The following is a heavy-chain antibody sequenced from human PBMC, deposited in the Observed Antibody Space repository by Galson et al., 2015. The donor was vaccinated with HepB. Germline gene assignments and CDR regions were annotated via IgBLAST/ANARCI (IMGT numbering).Heavy chain of an antibody. D-gene: IGHD2-2*01. CDR1: GTSISSYV. CDR2: VIPILDIA. V-gene: IGHV1-69*13. CDR3: AKALPVPAAMSYYYYGMDV. Sequence: SVKVSCKAPGTSISSYVISWVRQAPGQGLEWMGGVIPILDIAKYAQRFHGRLTITADESTSTAYMVLNSLRAEDTAVYYCAKALPVPAAMSYYYYGMDVWGQGTTVTVSS. J-gene: IGHJ6*02.